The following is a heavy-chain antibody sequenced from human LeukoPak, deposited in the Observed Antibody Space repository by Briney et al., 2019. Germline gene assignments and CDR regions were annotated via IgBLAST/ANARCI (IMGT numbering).Heavy chain of an antibody. CDR3: ARDVVGSSGWHGGGGNWFDP. Sequence: PSETLSLTCTVSGGSISSYYWSWIRQPPGKGLEWIGYIYYSGSTNYNPSLKSRVTISVDTSKNQFSLKLSSVTAADTAVYYCARDVVGSSGWHGGGGNWFDPWGQGTLVTVSS. D-gene: IGHD6-19*01. CDR1: GGSISSYY. V-gene: IGHV4-59*01. J-gene: IGHJ5*02. CDR2: IYYSGST.